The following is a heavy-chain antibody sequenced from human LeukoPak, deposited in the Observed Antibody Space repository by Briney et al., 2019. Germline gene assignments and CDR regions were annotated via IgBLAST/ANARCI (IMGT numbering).Heavy chain of an antibody. V-gene: IGHV3-21*01. CDR2: ISSSSSYI. CDR1: GFTFSSYS. CDR3: ARVSDTYYDFWSGYYPFDY. J-gene: IGHJ4*02. Sequence: GGSLRLSXAASGFTFSSYSMNWVRQAPGKGLEWVSSISSSSSYIYYADSVKGRFTISRDNAKNSLYLQMNSLRAEDTAVYYCARVSDTYYDFWSGYYPFDYWGQGTLVTVSS. D-gene: IGHD3-3*01.